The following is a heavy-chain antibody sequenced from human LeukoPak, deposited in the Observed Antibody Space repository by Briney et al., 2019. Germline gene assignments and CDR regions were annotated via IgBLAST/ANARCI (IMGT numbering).Heavy chain of an antibody. D-gene: IGHD5-18*01. CDR3: ARGNTAHNFDY. CDR1: GGSISSYY. V-gene: IGHV4-59*01. CDR2: IYYSGTT. J-gene: IGHJ4*02. Sequence: SETLSLTCTVSGGSISSYYWSWIRQPPGKGLEWIGYIYYSGTTNYNPSLKSRVTISVDTSKNQFSLKLSSVTAADTAVYYCARGNTAHNFDYWGQGTLVTVSS.